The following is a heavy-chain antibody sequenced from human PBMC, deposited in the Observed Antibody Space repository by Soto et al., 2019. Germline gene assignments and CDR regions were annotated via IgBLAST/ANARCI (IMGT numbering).Heavy chain of an antibody. D-gene: IGHD1-26*01. CDR2: ISGTSDAA. Sequence: EVQLLESGGGLVQPGGSLRLSCAASGFPFSTSAMNWVRQAPGKGLEWVSIISGTSDAAYYAESVKGQFTSSSDNSKHTLDLQRSSLRAEDTAVYYCGKHSGGYPVYNGTNVWGQGTTVIVSS. CDR3: GKHSGGYPVYNGTNV. V-gene: IGHV3-23*01. CDR1: GFPFSTSA. J-gene: IGHJ6*02.